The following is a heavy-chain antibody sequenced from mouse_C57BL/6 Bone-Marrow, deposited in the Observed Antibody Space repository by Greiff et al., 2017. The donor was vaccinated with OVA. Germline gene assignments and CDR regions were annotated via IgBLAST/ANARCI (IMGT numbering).Heavy chain of an antibody. D-gene: IGHD6-1*01. CDR1: GFTFSDYG. V-gene: IGHV5-17*01. J-gene: IGHJ4*01. CDR3: AMQRVDY. Sequence: DVKLQESGGGLVKPGGSLKLSCAASGFTFSDYGMHWVRQAPGKGLEWVAYISSGSSTIYYADTVKGRFTISRDNAKNTLFLQMTSLRSEDTAMYYCAMQRVDYWGQGTSVTVSS. CDR2: ISSGSSTI.